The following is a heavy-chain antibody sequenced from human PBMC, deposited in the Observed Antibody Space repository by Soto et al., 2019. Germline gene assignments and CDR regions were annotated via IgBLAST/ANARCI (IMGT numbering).Heavy chain of an antibody. J-gene: IGHJ6*02. CDR2: ISYDGRNK. Sequence: QVQLVESGGGVVQPGRSLRLSCAASGFTFSSYAMHWVRQAPGKGLEWVAVISYDGRNKYYADSVKGRFTISRDNAKNTLYLQMNSLRTEETAVYYCGRGVDCSSSSCRPRTDGYYGMDVWGQGTTVTVSS. CDR1: GFTFSSYA. D-gene: IGHD2-2*01. CDR3: GRGVDCSSSSCRPRTDGYYGMDV. V-gene: IGHV3-30*04.